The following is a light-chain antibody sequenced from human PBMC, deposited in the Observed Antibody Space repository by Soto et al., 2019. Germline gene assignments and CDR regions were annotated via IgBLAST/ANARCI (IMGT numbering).Light chain of an antibody. V-gene: IGLV3-27*01. CDR2: KDN. CDR3: YSAADNNIWV. CDR1: VLAKKY. Sequence: SYELTQPSSVSVSPGQTARITCSGDVLAKKYVRWFQHRPGQAPVVLIYKDNKRPSGIPERFSGSTSGTTGTLTITGAQVDDEGDYYCYSAADNNIWVFGGGTKVTVL. J-gene: IGLJ3*02.